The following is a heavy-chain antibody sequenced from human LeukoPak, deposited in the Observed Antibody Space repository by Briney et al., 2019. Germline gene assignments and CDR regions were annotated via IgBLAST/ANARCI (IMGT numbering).Heavy chain of an antibody. J-gene: IGHJ4*02. D-gene: IGHD6-13*01. CDR1: GFTFTSYW. V-gene: IGHV3-7*01. CDR2: IKQDGSEQ. CDR3: ARIGYSSSCFNY. Sequence: PGGSLRLSCAASGFTFTSYWMSWVRQAPGKGLEWVANIKQDGSEQDYMDSMKGRFTISRDNAKNSVFLQMDSLGAEDTAVYYCARIGYSSSCFNYWGQGTLVTVSS.